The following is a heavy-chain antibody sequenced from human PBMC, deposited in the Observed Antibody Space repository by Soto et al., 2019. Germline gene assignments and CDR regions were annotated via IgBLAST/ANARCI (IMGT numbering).Heavy chain of an antibody. J-gene: IGHJ5*02. CDR2: ISAYNGNT. V-gene: IGHV1-18*01. D-gene: IGHD3-22*01. Sequence: ASVKVSCKASGYTFTSYCISWVRQAPGQGLEWMGWISAYNGNTNYAQKLQGRVTMTTDTPTSTAYMELRSLRSDDTAVYYCASGNSTMIVVGPYDPWGQGTLVTVSS. CDR3: ASGNSTMIVVGPYDP. CDR1: GYTFTSYC.